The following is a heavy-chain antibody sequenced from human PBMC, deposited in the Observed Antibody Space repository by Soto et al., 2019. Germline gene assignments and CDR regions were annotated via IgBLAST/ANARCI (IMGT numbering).Heavy chain of an antibody. CDR3: ARTYYDILTGDFRGMDV. V-gene: IGHV3-33*01. CDR2: IWYDGSNK. CDR1: GFTFSSYG. D-gene: IGHD3-9*01. Sequence: GGSLRLSCAASGFTFSSYGMHWVRQAPGKGLEWVAVIWYDGSNKYYADSVKGRFTISRDNSKNTLYMQMNSLRAEDTAVYYCARTYYDILTGDFRGMDVWGQGTTVTVSS. J-gene: IGHJ6*02.